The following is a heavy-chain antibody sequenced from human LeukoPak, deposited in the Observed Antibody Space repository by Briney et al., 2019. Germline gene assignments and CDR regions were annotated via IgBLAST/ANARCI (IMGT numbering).Heavy chain of an antibody. Sequence: SETLSLTCSVSGASVTSHSWSWIRQLPGKQLESIGMIYNSVTTNYRPSLKSRVTISVDASKNQLSLKLSSVTAADTAVYYCARGGASSHWFGSWGQGTLVTVSS. V-gene: IGHV4-59*02. D-gene: IGHD6-13*01. J-gene: IGHJ5*01. CDR3: ARGGASSHWFGS. CDR1: GASVTSHS. CDR2: IYNSVTT.